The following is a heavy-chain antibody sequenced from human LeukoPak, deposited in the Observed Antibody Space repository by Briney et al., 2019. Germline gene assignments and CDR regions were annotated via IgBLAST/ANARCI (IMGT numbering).Heavy chain of an antibody. CDR1: GYTFTSYD. V-gene: IGHV1-8*01. J-gene: IGHJ4*02. CDR2: MNPNSGNT. D-gene: IGHD5-12*01. CDR3: ARSDIVATIYNY. Sequence: ASVKVSCKASGYTFTSYDINWVRQATGQGLEWMGWMNPNSGNTGYAQKFQGRVTMTRNTSISTAYMELSSLRSEDTAVYYCARSDIVATIYNYWGQGTLVTVSS.